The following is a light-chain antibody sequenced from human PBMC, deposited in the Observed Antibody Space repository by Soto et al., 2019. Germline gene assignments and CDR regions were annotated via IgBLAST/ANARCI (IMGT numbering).Light chain of an antibody. J-gene: IGLJ1*01. CDR3: SSYTSNSTSTL. CDR2: EVS. V-gene: IGLV2-14*01. CDR1: SSDVGNHNF. Sequence: QSVLTQPPSVSGAPGQRVTISCTGTSSDVGNHNFVSWYQHHPGKAPKFLIYEVSNRPSGVSNRFSGSKSGNTASLTISGLQAEDEADYYCSSYTSNSTSTLCGTGTKLTVL.